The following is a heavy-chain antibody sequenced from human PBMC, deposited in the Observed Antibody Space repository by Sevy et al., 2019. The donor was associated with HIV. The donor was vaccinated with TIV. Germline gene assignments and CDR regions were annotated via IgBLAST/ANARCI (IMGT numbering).Heavy chain of an antibody. Sequence: GGSLRLSCTASGFPFSSYDMNWVRQAPGQGLEWISSISSSSNFVYQADSVKGRFTISRDNAKNSLFLQMNSLTVEDTAVNYCARDRGVPRTRGSYQYGMDVWGQGTTVTVSS. CDR3: ARDRGVPRTRGSYQYGMDV. CDR2: ISSSSNFV. J-gene: IGHJ6*02. CDR1: GFPFSSYD. V-gene: IGHV3-21*06. D-gene: IGHD3-16*01.